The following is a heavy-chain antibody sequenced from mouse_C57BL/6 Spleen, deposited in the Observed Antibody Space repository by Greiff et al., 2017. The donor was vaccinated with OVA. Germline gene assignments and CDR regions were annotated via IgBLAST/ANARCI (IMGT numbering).Heavy chain of an antibody. D-gene: IGHD2-2*01. V-gene: IGHV5-9-1*02. Sequence: EVNLVESGEGLVKPGGSLKLSCAASGFTFSSYAMSWVRQTPEKRLEWVAYISSGGDYIYYADTVKGRFTISRDNDRKTLYLQMSSLKSEDTAMYYCTREGGYPFDYWGQGTTLTVSS. CDR1: GFTFSSYA. J-gene: IGHJ2*01. CDR3: TREGGYPFDY. CDR2: ISSGGDYI.